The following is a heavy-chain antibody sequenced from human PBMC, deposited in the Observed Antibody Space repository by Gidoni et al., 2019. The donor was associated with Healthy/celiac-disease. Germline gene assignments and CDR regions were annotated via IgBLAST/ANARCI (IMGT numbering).Heavy chain of an antibody. CDR1: GGSISSSSYY. J-gene: IGHJ4*02. Sequence: QLQLQESGPGLVKPSETLSLTCTVPGGSISSSSYYWGWIRQPPGKGLEWIGSIYYSGSTYYNPSLKSRVTISVDTSKNQFSLKLSSVTAADTAVYYCASSKQLVPLYYWGQGTLVTVSS. CDR3: ASSKQLVPLYY. D-gene: IGHD6-13*01. CDR2: IYYSGST. V-gene: IGHV4-39*07.